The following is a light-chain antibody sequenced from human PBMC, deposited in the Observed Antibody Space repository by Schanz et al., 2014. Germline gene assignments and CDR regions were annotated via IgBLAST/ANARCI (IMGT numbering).Light chain of an antibody. J-gene: IGLJ2*01. CDR1: SSDVGTYYL. CDR3: WSYASTPSAGP. CDR2: EGS. V-gene: IGLV2-23*01. Sequence: QSALTQPASVSGSPGQSITISCTGTSSDVGTYYLVSWYQQHPGKAPKLMIYEGSKWPSGVSNRFSASKSGTSASLTISGLQAEDEADYYCWSYASTPSAGPFGGGTQLTVL.